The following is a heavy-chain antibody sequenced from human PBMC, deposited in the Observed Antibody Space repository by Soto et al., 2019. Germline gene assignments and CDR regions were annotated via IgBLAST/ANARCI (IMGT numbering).Heavy chain of an antibody. J-gene: IGHJ4*02. Sequence: EVQLLESGGGLVQPGGSLRLSCAASGFPFSNYAMSWVRQAPGKGLEWVSSVTDSGRNTYYADSVKGRFTISRDNSKNTLDLQMNSLSAEDTAIYYCAKPIPAISVAGTVYWGQGILVTVSS. CDR1: GFPFSNYA. D-gene: IGHD6-19*01. V-gene: IGHV3-23*01. CDR2: VTDSGRNT. CDR3: AKPIPAISVAGTVY.